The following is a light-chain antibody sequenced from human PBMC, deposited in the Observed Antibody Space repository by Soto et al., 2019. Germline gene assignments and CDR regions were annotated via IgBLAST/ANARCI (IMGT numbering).Light chain of an antibody. J-gene: IGKJ1*01. CDR2: AAS. V-gene: IGKV1-39*01. Sequence: IQMTQSPSSLSASVGDRVTITCRASQGIKNDLNWYQQKPGKAPKLLIFAASSLQSGVPSRFSGSRSGPDITLTISSLQPEDFATYYCQQSYSSPPTFGQGTKVDI. CDR3: QQSYSSPPT. CDR1: QGIKND.